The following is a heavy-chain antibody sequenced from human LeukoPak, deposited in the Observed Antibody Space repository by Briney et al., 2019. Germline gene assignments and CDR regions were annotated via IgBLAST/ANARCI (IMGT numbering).Heavy chain of an antibody. V-gene: IGHV1-2*02. CDR1: GYTFTGYY. J-gene: IGHJ6*03. CDR2: INPNSGGT. CDR3: ARDTMGLKNCGGDCYEDYYYYYYMDV. Sequence: ASVKVSCKASGYTFTGYYMHWVRQAPGQGLEWMGWINPNSGGTNYAQKFQGRVTMTRDTSISTAHMELSRLRSGDTAVYYCARDTMGLKNCGGDCYEDYYYYYYMDVWGKGTTVTVSS. D-gene: IGHD2-21*01.